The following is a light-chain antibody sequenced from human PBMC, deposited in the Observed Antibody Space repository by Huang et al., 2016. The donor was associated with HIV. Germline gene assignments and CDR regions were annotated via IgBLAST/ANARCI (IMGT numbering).Light chain of an antibody. V-gene: IGKV1-33*01. CDR1: QDIRNY. CDR2: DAT. J-gene: IGKJ2*03. Sequence: DIQMTQSPSSLSASIGDRVTITCQASQDIRNYLNWYQQKPGKAPKLLLYDATNSEAGVPSRFSGSGSETDFTLTISRLQPEDFATYYCQQFDNVPYSFGQGTRLEIK. CDR3: QQFDNVPYS.